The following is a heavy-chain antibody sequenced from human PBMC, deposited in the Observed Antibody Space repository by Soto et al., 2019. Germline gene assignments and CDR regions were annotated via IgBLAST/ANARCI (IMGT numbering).Heavy chain of an antibody. CDR1: GGSISSGLYY. V-gene: IGHV4-39*01. D-gene: IGHD3-10*01. CDR2: IYYSGST. CDR3: VQSGGAMVRGALSGYYFDY. J-gene: IGHJ4*02. Sequence: SETLSLTCTVSGGSISSGLYYWGWIRQPPGKGLEWIGTIYYSGSTYYSPSLKSRVTISVDTSKNQFSLNLSSVTAADTAIYYCVQSGGAMVRGALSGYYFDYWGQGTLVTVSS.